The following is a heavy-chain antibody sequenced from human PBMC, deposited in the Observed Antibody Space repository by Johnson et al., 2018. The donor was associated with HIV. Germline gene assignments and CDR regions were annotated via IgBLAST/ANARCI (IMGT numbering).Heavy chain of an antibody. CDR2: INWNGGST. J-gene: IGHJ3*02. D-gene: IGHD1-26*01. CDR1: GFTFDDYG. Sequence: VQLVESGGGLVQPGRSLRLSCAASGFTFDDYGMSWVRQAPGKGLEWVSGINWNGGSTGYADSVNGRFTISRDNAKNSLYLQMNSLRAEDTALYYCARDDRISGSQGGYAFDIWGQGTMVTVSS. V-gene: IGHV3-20*04. CDR3: ARDDRISGSQGGYAFDI.